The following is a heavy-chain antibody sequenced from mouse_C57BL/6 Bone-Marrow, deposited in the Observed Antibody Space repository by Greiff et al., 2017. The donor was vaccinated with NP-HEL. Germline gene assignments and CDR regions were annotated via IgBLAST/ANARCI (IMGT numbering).Heavy chain of an antibody. CDR1: GYTFTSYW. V-gene: IGHV1-69*01. CDR2: IDPSDSYT. Sequence: VQLQEPGAELVMPGASVKLSCKASGYTFTSYWMHWVKQRPGQGLEWIGEIDPSDSYTNYNQKFKGKSTLTVDKSSSTAYMQLSSLTSEDSAVYFCARGGRGYYDGWGQGTTLTVSS. CDR3: ARGGRGYYDG. J-gene: IGHJ2*01.